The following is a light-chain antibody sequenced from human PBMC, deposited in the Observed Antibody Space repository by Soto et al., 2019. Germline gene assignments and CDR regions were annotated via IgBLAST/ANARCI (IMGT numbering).Light chain of an antibody. CDR1: SSDVGDYDY. J-gene: IGLJ2*01. V-gene: IGLV2-14*01. CDR3: TSYTSSSTII. Sequence: QSVLTQPASVSGSPGQSITISCTGTSSDVGDYDYVSWYQHHPGKAPKLMIYGVSNRPSGVSNRFSGSKSGNMASLTISGLQAEDEADFYCTSYTSSSTIIFGGGTQLTVL. CDR2: GVS.